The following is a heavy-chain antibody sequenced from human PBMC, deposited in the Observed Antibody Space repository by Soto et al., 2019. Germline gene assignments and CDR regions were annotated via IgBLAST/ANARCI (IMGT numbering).Heavy chain of an antibody. Sequence: QVQLLQSGAEVKKPGASVKVSCKASGYTFTNYGITWVRQAPGQALEWMGWISAYNGNTHYTQRLQGRVTMTTDTSTSTAYMALRCLRSDHTAVYYCARVRQLISYFYYYMDVWGQGNTVTVSS. CDR1: GYTFTNYG. CDR2: ISAYNGNT. D-gene: IGHD6-6*01. V-gene: IGHV1-18*01. CDR3: ARVRQLISYFYYYMDV. J-gene: IGHJ6*03.